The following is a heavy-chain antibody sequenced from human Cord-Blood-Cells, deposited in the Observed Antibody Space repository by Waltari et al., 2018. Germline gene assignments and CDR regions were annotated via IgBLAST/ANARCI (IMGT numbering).Heavy chain of an antibody. J-gene: IGHJ4*02. CDR3: AKGSKWLTPPDY. V-gene: IGHV3-30*18. CDR1: GFAFSRYG. D-gene: IGHD6-19*01. Sequence: QVQLVESGGGVVQPGRSMSLACSVSGFAFSRYGLHCVRQAPGKGLEWVAVISYDGSNKYYADSVKGRFTISRDNSKNTLYLQMNSLRAEDTAVYYCAKGSKWLTPPDYWGQGTLVTVSS. CDR2: ISYDGSNK.